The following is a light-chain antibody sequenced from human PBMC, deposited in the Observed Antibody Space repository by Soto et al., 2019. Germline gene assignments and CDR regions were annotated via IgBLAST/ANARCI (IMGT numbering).Light chain of an antibody. V-gene: IGKV1-39*01. CDR2: VAS. CDR1: HSISRY. CDR3: QQTYTTPET. J-gene: IGKJ1*01. Sequence: DIQITHSPSSLSASVGDRVTITCRASHSISRYLNWYQQKPGKAPKLLIYVASSLQSGVPSRFSGSGSGTDFTLTISSLQPEDFATCSCQQTYTTPETLGQGTKVDIK.